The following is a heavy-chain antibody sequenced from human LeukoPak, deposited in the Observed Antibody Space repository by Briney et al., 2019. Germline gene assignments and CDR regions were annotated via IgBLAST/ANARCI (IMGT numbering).Heavy chain of an antibody. CDR1: GFPFNTYV. Sequence: GGSLRLSCAASGFPFNTYVMSWVRQAPGKGLEWVSVINGGGSNTYYADSVKGRFTISRDNSKNMVYLQMNNLRADDTAAYYCAKSVVVITFRFDDWGQGALVTVSS. V-gene: IGHV3-23*01. D-gene: IGHD2-15*01. J-gene: IGHJ4*02. CDR3: AKSVVVITFRFDD. CDR2: INGGGSNT.